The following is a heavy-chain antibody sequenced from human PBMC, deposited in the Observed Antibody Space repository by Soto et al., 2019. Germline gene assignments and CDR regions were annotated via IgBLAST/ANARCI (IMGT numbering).Heavy chain of an antibody. J-gene: IGHJ4*02. CDR3: ARGGATIFGVIDS. D-gene: IGHD3-3*02. Sequence: ASVKVSCKASGYSFFSYYIHWVRQAPGQGLEWMGRFLASGGNTDYAQRFRGRVSMTRDTSSTNTVSMELTSLTSDDTAVYYCARGGATIFGVIDSWGQGTRVTVSS. CDR2: FLASGGNT. V-gene: IGHV1-46*01. CDR1: GYSFFSYY.